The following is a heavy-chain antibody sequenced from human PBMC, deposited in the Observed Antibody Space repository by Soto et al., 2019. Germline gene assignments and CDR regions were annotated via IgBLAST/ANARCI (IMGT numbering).Heavy chain of an antibody. Sequence: SETLSLTCAVYGGSFSGYYWSWIRQPPGKGLEWIGEINHSGSTYYNPSLKSRVTISVDTSKNQFSLKLSSVTAADTAVYYCARGARLASSWYSNWFDPWGQGTLVTVSS. CDR2: INHSGST. CDR3: ARGARLASSWYSNWFDP. V-gene: IGHV4-34*09. CDR1: GGSFSGYY. D-gene: IGHD6-13*01. J-gene: IGHJ5*02.